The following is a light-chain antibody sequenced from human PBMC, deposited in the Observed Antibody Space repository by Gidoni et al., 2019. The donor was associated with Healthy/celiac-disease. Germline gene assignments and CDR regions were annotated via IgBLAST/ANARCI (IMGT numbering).Light chain of an antibody. CDR2: AAS. V-gene: IGKV1-39*01. CDR3: QQSYSTPQLT. Sequence: DIETTQSPSSLSASVGDRVTITCRASQSISSYLNWYQQKPGKAPKLLIYAASSLQSGVPSRFSGSGSGTDFTLTISSLQPEDFATYDCQQSYSTPQLTFGGGTKVEIK. CDR1: QSISSY. J-gene: IGKJ4*01.